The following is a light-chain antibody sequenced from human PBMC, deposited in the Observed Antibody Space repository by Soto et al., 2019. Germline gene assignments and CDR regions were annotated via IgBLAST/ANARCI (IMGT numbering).Light chain of an antibody. CDR1: QGIRND. J-gene: IGKJ1*01. V-gene: IGKV1-6*01. CDR3: QQYNTYST. Sequence: IQMTQSPSSLSASVGDRVTITCRASQGIRNDLGWYQQKPGKAPKLLIYAASSLQSGVPSRFSGSGSGTDFTLTISSLQPDDFATYYCQQYNTYSTFGQGTKVDIK. CDR2: AAS.